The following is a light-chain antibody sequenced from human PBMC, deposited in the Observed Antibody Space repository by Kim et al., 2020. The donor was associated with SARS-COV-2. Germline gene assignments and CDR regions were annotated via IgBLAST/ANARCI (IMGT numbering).Light chain of an antibody. J-gene: IGLJ2*01. CDR1: SLRSYY. V-gene: IGLV3-19*01. CDR3: NSRDSNDNVV. Sequence: SSELTHDPAVSVALGQTVRITCQGDSLRSYYATWYQQKPGQAPILVIYGKNNRPSGIPDRFSGSSSGNTASLTITGTQAGDEADYYCNSRDSNDNVVFGGGTKLTVL. CDR2: GKN.